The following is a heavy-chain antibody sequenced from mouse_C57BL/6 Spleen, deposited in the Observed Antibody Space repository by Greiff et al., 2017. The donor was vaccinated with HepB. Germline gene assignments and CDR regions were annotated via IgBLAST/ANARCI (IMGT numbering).Heavy chain of an antibody. CDR1: GYTFTDYY. CDR3: ARPSGSSRYFDV. J-gene: IGHJ1*03. D-gene: IGHD1-1*01. CDR2: INPYNGGT. V-gene: IGHV1-19*01. Sequence: EVQLQQSGPVLVKPGASVKMSCKASGYTFTDYYMNWVKQSHGKSLEWIGVINPYNGGTSYNQKFKGKATLTVDKSSSTAYMELNSLTSEDSAVYYGARPSGSSRYFDVWGTGTTVTVSS.